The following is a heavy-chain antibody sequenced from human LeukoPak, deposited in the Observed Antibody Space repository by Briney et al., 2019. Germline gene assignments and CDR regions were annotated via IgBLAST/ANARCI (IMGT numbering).Heavy chain of an antibody. CDR3: AVFGEGYYYYYMDV. Sequence: GGSLRLSCAASGFSFSTYGMHWVRQAPGKGLEWVAFIRYDGSNIYYADSVKGRFTISRDNSKNTLYLQMNSLRAEDTAVYYCAVFGEGYYYYYMDVWGKGTTVTVSS. J-gene: IGHJ6*03. D-gene: IGHD3-10*02. CDR1: GFSFSTYG. CDR2: IRYDGSNI. V-gene: IGHV3-30*02.